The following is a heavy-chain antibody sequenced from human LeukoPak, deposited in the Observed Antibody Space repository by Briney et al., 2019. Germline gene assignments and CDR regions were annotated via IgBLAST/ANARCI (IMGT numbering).Heavy chain of an antibody. V-gene: IGHV1-69*13. CDR3: ARDDGCSGGSCYSGY. Sequence: GASVKVSCKASGGTFSSYAISWVRQAPGQGLEWMGGIIPIFGTANYAQKFQGRVTITADESTSTAYMELSSLRSEDTAVYYCARDDGCSGGSCYSGYWGQGTLVTVSS. CDR1: GGTFSSYA. CDR2: IIPIFGTA. J-gene: IGHJ4*02. D-gene: IGHD2-15*01.